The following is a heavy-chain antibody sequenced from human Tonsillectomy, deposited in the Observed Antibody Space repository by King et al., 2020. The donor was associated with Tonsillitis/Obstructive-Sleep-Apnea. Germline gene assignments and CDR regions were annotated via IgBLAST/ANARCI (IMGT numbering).Heavy chain of an antibody. Sequence: HLQLQESGPGLVKPSETLSLTCTVSGGSISSSSYYWGWIRQPPGRGLEWIGSSYYSGSTYYNPSLKSRVTIAVDTSKNQFSLKLSSVTAADTAVYYCARHVRDYYDSSGYYLDYWVQGTLVTVSS. CDR2: SYYSGST. CDR1: GGSISSSSYY. CDR3: ARHVRDYYDSSGYYLDY. V-gene: IGHV4-39*01. D-gene: IGHD3-22*01. J-gene: IGHJ4*02.